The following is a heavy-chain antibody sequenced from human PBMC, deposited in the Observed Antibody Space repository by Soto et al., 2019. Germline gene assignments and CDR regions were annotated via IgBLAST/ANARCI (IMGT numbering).Heavy chain of an antibody. V-gene: IGHV3-7*01. CDR1: GFTFSSFW. CDR3: ARRPYGDCGDYFDY. CDR2: IKQDGSEK. Sequence: EVQLVESGGSLVQPGGSLRLSCAASGFTFSSFWMSWVRQAPGKGLEWVANIKQDGSEKYYVDSVRGRFSISRDNAKNSLFLQMNSLRAEDTAVYYCARRPYGDCGDYFDYWGQGTLVTVSS. D-gene: IGHD4-17*01. J-gene: IGHJ4*02.